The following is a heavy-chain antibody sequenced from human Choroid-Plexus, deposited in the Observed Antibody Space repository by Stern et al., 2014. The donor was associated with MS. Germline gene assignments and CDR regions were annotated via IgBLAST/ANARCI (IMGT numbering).Heavy chain of an antibody. Sequence: QVQLLQPGGGVVQPGRPLRLSCVASGFTFGSCAMHWVRQAPGKGLEWVAGVSYDGSNKYYADSVKGRFTISRDNSQNTRYMQMSSLRPEDTAVYYCAKDRQYLTYFFDHWGQGSLVTVSS. V-gene: IGHV3-30*18. D-gene: IGHD2/OR15-2a*01. CDR3: AKDRQYLTYFFDH. J-gene: IGHJ5*02. CDR1: GFTFGSCA. CDR2: VSYDGSNK.